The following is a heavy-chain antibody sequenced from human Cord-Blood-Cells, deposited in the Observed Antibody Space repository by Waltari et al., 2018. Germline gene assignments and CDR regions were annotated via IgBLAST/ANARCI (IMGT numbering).Heavy chain of an antibody. Sequence: QVQLVQSGAEVKKSGASVKVSCKASGYTFTSYAMHWVRQAPGQRLEWMGWINAGNGNTKYSQKFQGRVTITRDTSASTAYMELSSLRSEDTAVYYCARDEYSSSYYYYYMDVWGKGTTVTVSS. D-gene: IGHD6-6*01. CDR3: ARDEYSSSYYYYYMDV. J-gene: IGHJ6*03. CDR2: INAGNGNT. CDR1: GYTFTSYA. V-gene: IGHV1-3*01.